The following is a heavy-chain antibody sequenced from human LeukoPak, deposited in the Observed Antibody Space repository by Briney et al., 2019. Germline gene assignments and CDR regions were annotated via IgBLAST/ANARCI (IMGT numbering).Heavy chain of an antibody. CDR1: GYTFTSYD. J-gene: IGHJ5*02. CDR2: MNPNSGNT. V-gene: IGHV1-8*01. CDR3: ATEEANDPGWFDP. Sequence: ASVKVSCKASGYTFTSYDINWVRQATGQGLEWMGWMNPNSGNTGYAQKFQGRVTMTRNTSISTAYMELSSLRSEDTAVYYCATEEANDPGWFDPWGQGTLVTVSS.